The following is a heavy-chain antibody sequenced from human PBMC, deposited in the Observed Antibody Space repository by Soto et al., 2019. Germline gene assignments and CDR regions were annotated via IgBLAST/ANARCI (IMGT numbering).Heavy chain of an antibody. CDR2: IYYSGST. J-gene: IGHJ5*02. CDR1: GGSISSGGYY. V-gene: IGHV4-31*03. CDR3: ARSVFP. Sequence: QVQLQESGPGLVKPSQTLSLTCTVSGGSISSGGYYWSWIRQHPGKGLEWIGYIYYSGSTYYNPSLTSRVTISLDTSKNHSSLTLTSVTAADPAVYYCARSVFPWGQGTLVTVSS.